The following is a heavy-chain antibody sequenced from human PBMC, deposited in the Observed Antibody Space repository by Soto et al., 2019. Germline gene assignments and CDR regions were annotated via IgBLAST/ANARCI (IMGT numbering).Heavy chain of an antibody. CDR1: GYTFTSYD. CDR2: MNPNSGNT. J-gene: IGHJ6*02. Sequence: ASVKVSCKASGYTFTSYDINWVRQATGQGLEWTGWMNPNSGNTGYAQKFQGRVTMTRNTSISTAYMELSSLRSEDTAVYYCARGPDIAVVVANYGMDVWGQGTTVTVSS. V-gene: IGHV1-8*01. D-gene: IGHD2-15*01. CDR3: ARGPDIAVVVANYGMDV.